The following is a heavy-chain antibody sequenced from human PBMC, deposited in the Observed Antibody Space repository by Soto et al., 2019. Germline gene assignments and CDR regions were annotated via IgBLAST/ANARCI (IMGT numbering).Heavy chain of an antibody. CDR3: ASNSSGYTFYDY. CDR1: GGSISSGDYY. J-gene: IGHJ4*02. CDR2: IYYSGST. D-gene: IGHD5-18*01. Sequence: QVQLQESGPGLVKPSQTLSLTCTVSGGSISSGDYYWSWIRQPPGKGLEWIGYIYYSGSTYYNPSLKSRVTTSVDTSKNQLSLKLSSVTAADTAVYYCASNSSGYTFYDYWGQGTLVTVSS. V-gene: IGHV4-30-4*01.